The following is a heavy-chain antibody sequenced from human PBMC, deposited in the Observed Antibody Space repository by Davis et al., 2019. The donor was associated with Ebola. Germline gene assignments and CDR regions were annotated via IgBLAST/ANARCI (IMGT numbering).Heavy chain of an antibody. D-gene: IGHD2-15*01. J-gene: IGHJ6*02. CDR2: INAGNGNT. CDR1: GYTFTSYA. Sequence: AASVQVSCKASGYTFTSYAMHWVRQAPGQRLAWMGWINAGNGNTKYSHTFHGRVTITRDTSASTAYMGLSSLRPEDTAVYYCARGSSKAYSHNGMDVWGQGTTVTVSS. V-gene: IGHV1-3*01. CDR3: ARGSSKAYSHNGMDV.